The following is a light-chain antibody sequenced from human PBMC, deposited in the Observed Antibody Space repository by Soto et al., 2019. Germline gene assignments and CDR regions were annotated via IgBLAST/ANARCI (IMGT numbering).Light chain of an antibody. J-gene: IGKJ2*01. CDR1: QSISSW. V-gene: IGKV1-5*03. CDR3: QQYNTDSA. CDR2: KAS. Sequence: DIQMTQFPSTLSASVGDRVTITCRASQSISSWLAWYQQKPGKAPKLLIYKASSLESGVPSRFSGSGSGTEFPLTISSLQPDDFATYYCQQYNTDSAFGQGTKLEIK.